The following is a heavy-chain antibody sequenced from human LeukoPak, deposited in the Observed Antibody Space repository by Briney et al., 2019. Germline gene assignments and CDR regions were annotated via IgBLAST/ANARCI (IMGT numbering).Heavy chain of an antibody. V-gene: IGHV4-34*01. Sequence: SETLSLTCAVYGGSFSGYYWSWIRQPPGKGLEWIGEINHSGSTNYNPSLKSRVTISVDTSKNQFSLKPSSVTAADTAVYYCARDYYDSSGYYGWFDPWGQGTLVTVSS. J-gene: IGHJ5*02. CDR1: GGSFSGYY. CDR2: INHSGST. D-gene: IGHD3-22*01. CDR3: ARDYYDSSGYYGWFDP.